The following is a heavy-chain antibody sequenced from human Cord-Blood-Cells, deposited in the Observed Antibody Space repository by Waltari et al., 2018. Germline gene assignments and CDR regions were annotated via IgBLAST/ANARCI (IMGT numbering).Heavy chain of an antibody. Sequence: WYNDYAVSVKSRITINPDTSKNQFSLQLNSVTPEDTAVYYCARVKKYSSSSAVDYWGQGTLVTVSS. D-gene: IGHD6-6*01. CDR3: ARVKKYSSSSAVDY. J-gene: IGHJ4*02. V-gene: IGHV6-1*01. CDR2: WYN.